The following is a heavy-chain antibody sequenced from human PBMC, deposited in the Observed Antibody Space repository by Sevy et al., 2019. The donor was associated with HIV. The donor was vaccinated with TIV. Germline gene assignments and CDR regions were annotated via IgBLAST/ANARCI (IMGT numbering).Heavy chain of an antibody. J-gene: IGHJ4*02. D-gene: IGHD3-10*02. V-gene: IGHV3-33*01. Sequence: GGSLRLSCAASGFTFSSYGMQWVRQAPGKGLEWVAVIWNDGSNKYYADSVKGRFTTSRDNSSNPLYLQMNSLRAEDTAVYYCARDVRGEGIHPGDLDYWGQGTLVTVSS. CDR3: ARDVRGEGIHPGDLDY. CDR2: IWNDGSNK. CDR1: GFTFSSYG.